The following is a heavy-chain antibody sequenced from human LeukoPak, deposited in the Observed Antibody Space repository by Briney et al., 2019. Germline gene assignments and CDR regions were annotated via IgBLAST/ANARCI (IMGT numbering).Heavy chain of an antibody. CDR2: IYSGYTT. J-gene: IGHJ4*02. D-gene: IGHD6-13*01. Sequence: GGSLRLSCAASGFTVSSNYMNWVRQAPGKGLEWVSVIYSGYTTNYADSVRGRFTISRDNSKNTLYLQMNSLRAEDTAVYYCAREPNLGYSSSWYYFDYWGQGTLVTVSS. CDR3: AREPNLGYSSSWYYFDY. CDR1: GFTVSSNY. V-gene: IGHV3-53*01.